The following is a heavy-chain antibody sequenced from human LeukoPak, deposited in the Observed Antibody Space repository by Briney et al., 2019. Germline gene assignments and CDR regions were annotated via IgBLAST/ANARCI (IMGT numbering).Heavy chain of an antibody. CDR2: IYHSGST. CDR1: GGSISSSNW. V-gene: IGHV4-4*02. CDR3: ATPGIAAAFAFDI. Sequence: SGTLSLTCAVSGGSISSSNWWSWVRQPPGEGLGWIGEIYHSGSTNYNPSLKSRVTISVDKSKNQFSLKLSSVTAADTAVYYCATPGIAAAFAFDIWGQGTMVTVSS. D-gene: IGHD6-13*01. J-gene: IGHJ3*02.